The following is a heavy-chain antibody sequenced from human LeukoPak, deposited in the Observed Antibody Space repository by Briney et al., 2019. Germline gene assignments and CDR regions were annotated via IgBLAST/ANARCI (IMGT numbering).Heavy chain of an antibody. CDR1: GYTFTGYY. J-gene: IGHJ6*03. V-gene: IGHV1-2*02. D-gene: IGHD3-9*01. Sequence: ASEKVSCKASGYTFTGYYMHWVRQAPGQGLEWMGWSNPNSGGTNYAQKFQGRVTMTRDTSISTAYMELSRLRSDDTAVYYCARAPPKYDILTGYSHYYYYMDVWGKGTTVTVSS. CDR3: ARAPPKYDILTGYSHYYYYMDV. CDR2: SNPNSGGT.